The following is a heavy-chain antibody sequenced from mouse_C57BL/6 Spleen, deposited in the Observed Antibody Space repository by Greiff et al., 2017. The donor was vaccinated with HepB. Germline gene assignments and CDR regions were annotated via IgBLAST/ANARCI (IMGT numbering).Heavy chain of an antibody. CDR1: GYAFSSYW. J-gene: IGHJ2*01. CDR2: IYPGDGDT. CDR3: ASGDYYGSRYFDY. Sequence: VQLQQSGAELVKPGASVKISCKASGYAFSSYWMNWVKQRPGKGLEWIGQIYPGDGDTNYNGKFKGKATLTADKSSSTAYMQLSSLTSEDSAVYFCASGDYYGSRYFDYWGQGTTLTVSS. V-gene: IGHV1-80*01. D-gene: IGHD1-1*01.